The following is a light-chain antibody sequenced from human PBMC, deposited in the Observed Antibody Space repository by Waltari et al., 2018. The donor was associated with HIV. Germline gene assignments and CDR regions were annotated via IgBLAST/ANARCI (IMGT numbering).Light chain of an antibody. CDR1: SGDVGVSNY. J-gene: IGLJ2*01. CDR2: DVS. V-gene: IGLV2-14*03. CDR3: SSYSSTSAVL. Sequence: QSALTQPASVSGSPGQSITISCTGTSGDVGVSNYVSWYQHHPGKAPNLMIYDVSERPSGVSNRFSGSKSGSTAYRTISGLQAEDDSHYYCSSYSSTSAVLCGGGTKLTVL.